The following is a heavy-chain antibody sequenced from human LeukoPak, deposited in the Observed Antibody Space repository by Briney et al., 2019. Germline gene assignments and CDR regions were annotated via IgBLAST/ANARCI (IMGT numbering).Heavy chain of an antibody. Sequence: SETLSLTCTVSGGSISSYYWGWIRQPPGKGLEWIGSIYYSGSTYYNPSLKSRVTTSVDTSKNQFSLKLSSVTAADTAVYYCVRSDDFWSGYYGYWGQGTQVTISS. CDR3: VRSDDFWSGYYGY. V-gene: IGHV4-39*07. J-gene: IGHJ4*02. D-gene: IGHD3-3*01. CDR2: IYYSGST. CDR1: GGSISSYY.